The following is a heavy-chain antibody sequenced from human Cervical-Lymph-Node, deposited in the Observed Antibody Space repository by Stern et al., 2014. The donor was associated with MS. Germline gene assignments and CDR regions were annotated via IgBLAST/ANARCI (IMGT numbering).Heavy chain of an antibody. D-gene: IGHD6-19*01. CDR1: GGSISSSNW. CDR2: IYHSGST. Sequence: QVQLQESGPGLVKPSGTLSLTCAVSGGSISSSNWWSWVRQPPGKGLEWIGEIYHSGSTNYTPSLKRRVTISGDKSQNQFSLKLSSVTAADTAVYYCARLIAVAGTEDDYWGQGTLVTVSS. V-gene: IGHV4-4*02. J-gene: IGHJ4*02. CDR3: ARLIAVAGTEDDY.